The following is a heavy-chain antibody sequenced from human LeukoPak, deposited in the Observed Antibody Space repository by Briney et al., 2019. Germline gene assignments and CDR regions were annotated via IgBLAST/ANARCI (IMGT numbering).Heavy chain of an antibody. CDR3: ARVRFLDWQNKYYYYYYMDV. CDR1: GYIFTSYY. CDR2: INSSGGST. V-gene: IGHV1-46*01. D-gene: IGHD3/OR15-3a*01. J-gene: IGHJ6*03. Sequence: ASVKVSCKASGYIFTSYYIHWVRQAPGQGLEWMGIINSSGGSTSYAQRFQGRITMTRDMSTSTVYMELSSLRSEDTAVYYCARVRFLDWQNKYYYYYYMDVWGKGTTVTVSS.